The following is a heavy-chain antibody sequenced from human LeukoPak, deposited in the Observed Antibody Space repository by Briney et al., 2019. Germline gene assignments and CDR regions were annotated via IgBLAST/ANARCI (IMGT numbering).Heavy chain of an antibody. CDR1: GYTFTDYY. CDR3: ATGPDYDFWSGPTQIDY. CDR2: VDPEDGET. Sequence: GATVRISCKVSGYTFTDYYMHWVQQAPGKGLEWMGLVDPEDGETIYAEKFQGRVTITADTSTDTAYMELSSLRSGDTAVYYCATGPDYDFWSGPTQIDYWGQGTLVTVSS. J-gene: IGHJ4*02. D-gene: IGHD3-3*01. V-gene: IGHV1-69-2*01.